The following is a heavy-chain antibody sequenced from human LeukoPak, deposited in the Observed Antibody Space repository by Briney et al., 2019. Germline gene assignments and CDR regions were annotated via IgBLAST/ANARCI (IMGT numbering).Heavy chain of an antibody. CDR1: GFNFGSYW. V-gene: IGHV3-7*04. Sequence: GGSLRLSCTASGFNFGSYWMSWVRQAPENGLEWVANIKQDGSEKYHVDSVKGRFTISRDNAKNSLYLQMNSLRGEDTAVYYCARAPWPYAYYRGGFDYWGQGTLVTVSS. CDR2: IKQDGSEK. D-gene: IGHD3-16*01. CDR3: ARAPWPYAYYRGGFDY. J-gene: IGHJ4*02.